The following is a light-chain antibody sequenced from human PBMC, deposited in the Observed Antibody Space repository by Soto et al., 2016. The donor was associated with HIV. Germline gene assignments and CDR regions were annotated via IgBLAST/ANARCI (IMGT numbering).Light chain of an antibody. CDR2: NDN. V-gene: IGLV3-21*03. J-gene: IGLJ1*01. Sequence: SYVVTQAPSVSVAPEKTARITCGGNNIGSKSVHWYQQKPGQAPMLVVYNDNDRPSGIPERFSGSNSGNTAALTITRVEAGDEADYYCQVWDSGSDQYVFGTGTKVTVL. CDR1: NIGSKS. CDR3: QVWDSGSDQYV.